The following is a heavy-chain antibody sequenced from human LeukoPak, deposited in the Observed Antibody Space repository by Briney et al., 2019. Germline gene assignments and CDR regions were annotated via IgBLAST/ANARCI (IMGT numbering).Heavy chain of an antibody. CDR3: TAFPSYSSSWYRVY. CDR1: GFTFSSYG. J-gene: IGHJ4*02. V-gene: IGHV3-30*02. Sequence: GGSLRLSCAASGFTFSSYGMHWVRQAPGKGLEWVAFIRYDGSNKYYADSVKGRFTISRDNSKNTLYLQMNSLRAEDTALYYCTAFPSYSSSWYRVYWGQGTLVTVSS. D-gene: IGHD6-13*01. CDR2: IRYDGSNK.